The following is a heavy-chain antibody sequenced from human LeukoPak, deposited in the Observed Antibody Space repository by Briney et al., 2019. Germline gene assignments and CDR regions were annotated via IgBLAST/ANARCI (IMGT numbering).Heavy chain of an antibody. CDR1: GGSISSYY. V-gene: IGHV4-59*01. D-gene: IGHD5-18*01. Sequence: SETLSLTCTVSGGSISSYYWSWIRQPPGKGLEWIGYIYYSGSTNYNPSLKSRVTISVDTSKNQFSLKLSSVTAADTAVYYCARGRGGYSFDYYYMDVWGKGTTVTVSS. J-gene: IGHJ6*03. CDR2: IYYSGST. CDR3: ARGRGGYSFDYYYMDV.